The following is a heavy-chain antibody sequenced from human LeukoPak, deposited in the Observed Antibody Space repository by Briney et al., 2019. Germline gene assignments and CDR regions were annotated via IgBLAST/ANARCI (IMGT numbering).Heavy chain of an antibody. V-gene: IGHV3-30*02. CDR2: IRYDGSNK. Sequence: PGGSLRLSCAASGFTFSSYGMHWVRQAPGKGLEWVAFIRYDGSNKYYADSVKGRFTISRDNSKNTLYLQMNSLRAEDTAVYYCAKDRYSGSYHFDYWGQGTLVTVSP. J-gene: IGHJ4*02. D-gene: IGHD1-26*01. CDR1: GFTFSSYG. CDR3: AKDRYSGSYHFDY.